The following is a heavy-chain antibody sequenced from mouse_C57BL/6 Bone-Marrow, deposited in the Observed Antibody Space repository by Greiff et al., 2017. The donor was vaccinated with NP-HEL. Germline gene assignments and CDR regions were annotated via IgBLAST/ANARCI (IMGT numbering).Heavy chain of an antibody. Sequence: EVKLVESGGGLVQPGGSMKLSCAASGFTFSDAWMDWVRQSPEKGLEWVAEIRNKANNHATYYAESVKGRFTISRDDSKSSVYLQMNSLRAEDTGIYYCTRTTVVARDARDYWGQGTSVTVSS. J-gene: IGHJ4*01. D-gene: IGHD1-1*01. CDR2: IRNKANNHAT. CDR1: GFTFSDAW. V-gene: IGHV6-6*01. CDR3: TRTTVVARDARDY.